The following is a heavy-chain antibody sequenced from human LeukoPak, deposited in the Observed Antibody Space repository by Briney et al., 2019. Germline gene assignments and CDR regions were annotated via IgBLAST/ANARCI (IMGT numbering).Heavy chain of an antibody. CDR3: AREPPDYYVIAGFDY. CDR1: GGSISSYY. V-gene: IGHV4-4*07. CDR2: IYTSGGT. J-gene: IGHJ4*02. D-gene: IGHD3-10*02. Sequence: PSETLSLTCTVSGGSISSYYWSWIRQPAGKGLEWTGRIYTSGGTNYNPSLKSRVTMSVDTSKNQFSLKLSSVTAADTAVYYCAREPPDYYVIAGFDYWGQGTLVTVSS.